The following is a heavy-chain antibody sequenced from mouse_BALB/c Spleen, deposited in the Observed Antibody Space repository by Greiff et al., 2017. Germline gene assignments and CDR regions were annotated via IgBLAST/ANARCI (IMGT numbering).Heavy chain of an antibody. CDR2: ISSGGST. D-gene: IGHD1-2*01. CDR3: ARGGPLRLQAMDY. V-gene: IGHV5-6-5*01. Sequence: EVKLVESGGGLVKPGGSLKLSCAASGFTFSSYAMSWVRQTPEKRLEWVASISSGGSTYYPDSVKGRFTISRDNARNILYLQMSSLRSEDTAMYYCARGGPLRLQAMDYWGQGTSVTVSS. J-gene: IGHJ4*01. CDR1: GFTFSSYA.